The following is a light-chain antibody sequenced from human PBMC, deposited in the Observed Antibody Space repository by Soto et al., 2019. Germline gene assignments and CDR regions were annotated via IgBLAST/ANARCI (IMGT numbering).Light chain of an antibody. CDR1: NSDVGIYDF. CDR3: ISYTSEDVSYV. Sequence: QSALTQPASVSGTPGQSITISCTGSNSDVGIYDFVSWYQHHPGRAPKLIVSEISHRPSGVSNRFSGSKSGNTASLTISGLQSEDAADYYCISYTSEDVSYVFGNGTKVTV. CDR2: EIS. J-gene: IGLJ1*01. V-gene: IGLV2-14*01.